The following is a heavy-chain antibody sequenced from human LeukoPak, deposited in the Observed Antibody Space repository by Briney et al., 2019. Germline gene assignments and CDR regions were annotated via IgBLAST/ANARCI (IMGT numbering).Heavy chain of an antibody. V-gene: IGHV3-23*01. D-gene: IGHD6-19*01. J-gene: IGHJ4*02. Sequence: SCKASGGTFSSYAMSWVRQAPGKGLEWVSAISGSGGSTYYADSVKGRFTISRDNSKNTLYLQMNSLRAEDTAVYYCAKDSPYSSGWYYFDYWGQGTLVTVSS. CDR3: AKDSPYSSGWYYFDY. CDR1: GGTFSSYA. CDR2: ISGSGGST.